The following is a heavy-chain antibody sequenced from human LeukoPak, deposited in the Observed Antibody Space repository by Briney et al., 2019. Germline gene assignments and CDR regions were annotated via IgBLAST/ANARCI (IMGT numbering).Heavy chain of an antibody. D-gene: IGHD3-3*01. CDR3: VRDPPFVFLEWLFYVDY. Sequence: GGSLRLSCAASGFTFSNAWMSWVRQAPGKGLEWVGRIKSKTDGGTTDYAAPVKGRFTISRDDSKNTLYLQMNSLKTQETAVYYCVRDPPFVFLEWLFYVDYWGQGTLVTVSS. V-gene: IGHV3-15*01. CDR2: IKSKTDGGTT. J-gene: IGHJ4*02. CDR1: GFTFSNAW.